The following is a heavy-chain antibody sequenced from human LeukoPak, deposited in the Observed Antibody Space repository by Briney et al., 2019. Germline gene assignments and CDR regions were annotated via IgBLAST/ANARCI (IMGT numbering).Heavy chain of an antibody. CDR2: IWYDGSNK. CDR1: GFTFSGYP. J-gene: IGHJ4*02. Sequence: GKSLRLSCAASGFTFSGYPIHWVRQAPGKGLEWVALIWYDGSNKYYADSVKGRFTISRDNSKNMLYLQMNSLRTEDTAVYYCATLRSDSSGWYYFDYWGQGTLVTVSS. D-gene: IGHD6-19*01. CDR3: ATLRSDSSGWYYFDY. V-gene: IGHV3-30*04.